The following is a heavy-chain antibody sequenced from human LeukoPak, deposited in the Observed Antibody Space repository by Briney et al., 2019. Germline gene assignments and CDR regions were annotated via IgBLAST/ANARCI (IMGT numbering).Heavy chain of an antibody. Sequence: GEALQISLKGSGYSFTSYWIGWVRQRPGKGLERMGIIYPGDSITAYTPSFQCQLTISAEKSISTAYLQWSSLKASDTAMYYFAVTVADTLFDCGGQRTLVAVS. CDR1: GYSFTSYW. CDR2: IYPGDSIT. V-gene: IGHV5-51*01. J-gene: IGHJ4*02. CDR3: AVTVADTLFDC. D-gene: IGHD6-19*01.